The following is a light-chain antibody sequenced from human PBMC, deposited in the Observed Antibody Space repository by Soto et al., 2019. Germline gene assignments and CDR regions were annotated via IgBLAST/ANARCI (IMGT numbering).Light chain of an antibody. CDR3: QQRSNWPPIT. J-gene: IGKJ5*01. Sequence: EIVLTQSPVTLSLSPGERATLSCRASQSVSSYLAWYQQKPGQAPRLLIYDASNRATGIPARFSSSGSGTDFTLTIDNLEPEDFAVYYCQQRSNWPPITFGQGTRLEIK. V-gene: IGKV3-11*01. CDR2: DAS. CDR1: QSVSSY.